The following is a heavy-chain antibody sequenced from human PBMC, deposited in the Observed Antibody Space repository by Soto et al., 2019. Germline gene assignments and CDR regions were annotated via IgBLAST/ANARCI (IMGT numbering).Heavy chain of an antibody. J-gene: IGHJ5*02. V-gene: IGHV5-10-1*01. CDR2: IDPRDSYV. CDR3: ARLFCSTTTCDSWFDP. Sequence: PGESLKISCTGFGYTFTTFWISWVLQMPWKGLEWMGRIDPRDSYVNYSPSFQGHVTISLDKSISTAYLQWGSLKASDTAMYYCARLFCSTTTCDSWFDPWGQGTLVTVSS. CDR1: GYTFTTFW. D-gene: IGHD2-2*01.